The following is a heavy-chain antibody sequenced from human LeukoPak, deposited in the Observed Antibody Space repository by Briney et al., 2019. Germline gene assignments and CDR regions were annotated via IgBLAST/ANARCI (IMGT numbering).Heavy chain of an antibody. CDR3: AREGGSYYFDY. J-gene: IGHJ4*02. D-gene: IGHD1-26*01. CDR1: GFTFSSYA. CDR2: ISFDGGNK. V-gene: IGHV3-30-3*01. Sequence: GGSPRLSCAASGFTFSSYALHWVRQAPGKGLEWVAVISFDGGNKYYADSVKGRFTISRDNSKNTLYLQMNSLRPEDTAVYYCAREGGSYYFDYWGQGTLVTVSS.